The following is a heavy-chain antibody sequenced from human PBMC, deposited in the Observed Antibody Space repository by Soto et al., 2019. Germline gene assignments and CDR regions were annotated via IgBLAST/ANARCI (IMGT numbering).Heavy chain of an antibody. CDR1: GFTFSSYG. J-gene: IGHJ4*02. D-gene: IGHD6-13*01. Sequence: QVQLVESGGGVVQPGRSLRLSCAASGFTFSSYGMHWVRQAPGKGLEWVAVIWYDGSNKYYADSVKGRFTISRDNSKNTLYLQMNSLRAEDTAVYYCAGKSSSFDYWGQGTLVTVSS. V-gene: IGHV3-33*01. CDR3: AGKSSSFDY. CDR2: IWYDGSNK.